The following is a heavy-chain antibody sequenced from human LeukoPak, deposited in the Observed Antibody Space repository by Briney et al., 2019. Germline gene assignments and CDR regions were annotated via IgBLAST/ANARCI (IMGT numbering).Heavy chain of an antibody. J-gene: IGHJ4*02. CDR1: GGSISSYY. Sequence: TSETLSLTCTVSGGSISSYYRSWIRQPPGKGLEWIGYIYTSGSTNYNPSLKNRVTISVDTSKNQFSLKLSSVTAADTAVYYCARRRAVSSGFDYWGQGTLVTVSS. CDR3: ARRRAVSSGFDY. CDR2: IYTSGST. D-gene: IGHD6-6*01. V-gene: IGHV4-4*09.